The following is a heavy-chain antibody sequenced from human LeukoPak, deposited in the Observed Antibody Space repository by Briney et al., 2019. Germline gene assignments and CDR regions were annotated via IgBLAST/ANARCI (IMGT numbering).Heavy chain of an antibody. Sequence: GGSLRLSCAASGFTFSSYSMNWVRQAPGKGLEWVSSISSSSSYIYYADSVKGRFTISRDNAKNSLYLQMNSLRAEDTAVYYCSRVGATTDAFDIWGQGTMVTVSS. CDR3: SRVGATTDAFDI. J-gene: IGHJ3*02. V-gene: IGHV3-21*01. CDR2: ISSSSSYI. CDR1: GFTFSSYS. D-gene: IGHD1-26*01.